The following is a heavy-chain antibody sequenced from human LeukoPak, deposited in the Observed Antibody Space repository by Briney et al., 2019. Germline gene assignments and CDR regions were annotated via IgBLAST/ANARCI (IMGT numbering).Heavy chain of an antibody. V-gene: IGHV4-31*03. CDR3: ARGRQVSGSPIFDY. CDR2: IYYSGST. Sequence: SQTLSLTCTVSGGSISSGGYYWSWIRQHPGKGLEWIGYIYYSGSTYYNPSLKSRVTISVDTSENQLSLKLSSVTAADTAVYYCARGRQVSGSPIFDYWGQGTLVTVSS. CDR1: GGSISSGGYY. J-gene: IGHJ4*02. D-gene: IGHD3-10*01.